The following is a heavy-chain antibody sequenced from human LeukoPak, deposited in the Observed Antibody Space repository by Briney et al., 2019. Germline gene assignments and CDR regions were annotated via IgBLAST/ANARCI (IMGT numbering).Heavy chain of an antibody. CDR1: GFTFSSYG. V-gene: IGHV3-30*02. D-gene: IGHD2-15*01. CDR3: AKGLDCSGGSCYDDY. Sequence: GGSLRLSCAASGFTFSSYGMHWVRQAPGKGLEWVAVIWYDGSNKYYADSVKGRFTISRDNSKNTLYLQMNSLRAEDTAVYYCAKGLDCSGGSCYDDYWGQGTLVTVSS. J-gene: IGHJ4*02. CDR2: IWYDGSNK.